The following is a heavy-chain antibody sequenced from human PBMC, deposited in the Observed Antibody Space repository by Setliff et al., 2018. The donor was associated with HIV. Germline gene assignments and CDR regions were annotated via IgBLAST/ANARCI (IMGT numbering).Heavy chain of an antibody. CDR3: ARNVAATSAFVI. V-gene: IGHV4-39*01. Sequence: SETLSLTCTVSSGSISSNSFYWGWIRQPPGTGLEWIGTIHYSGSTYYNPSLKSRVSISVDTSKNQFSLKLTSVTAADTAVYYCARNVAATSAFVIWGRGTMVTVSS. D-gene: IGHD6-19*01. CDR1: SGSISSNSFY. CDR2: IHYSGST. J-gene: IGHJ3*02.